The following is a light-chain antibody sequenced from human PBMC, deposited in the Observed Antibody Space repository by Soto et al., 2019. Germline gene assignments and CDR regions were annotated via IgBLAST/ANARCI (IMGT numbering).Light chain of an antibody. Sequence: DVVVTQTPLSLSVTPGQPASISCRSSQSLQDRDGKSYLQWYLQKPGQPPQLLIYEVSHRFSGVPGRFIGSGSGTHFTLRISRVAAEDVGIYYCMQTIQPPWTFGQGTKVEI. CDR2: EVS. V-gene: IGKV2D-29*01. CDR3: MQTIQPPWT. CDR1: QSLQDRDGKSY. J-gene: IGKJ1*01.